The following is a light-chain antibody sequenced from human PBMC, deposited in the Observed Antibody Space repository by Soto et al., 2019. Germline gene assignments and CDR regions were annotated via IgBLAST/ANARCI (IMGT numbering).Light chain of an antibody. CDR2: GAY. CDR1: QSVSSSH. Sequence: EIVLTQSPGTLSLSPGERATLSCSASQSVSSSHLAWYQQKPGQAPRLLIYGAYTRATGIPARFSGSGSGTDFTLTISSLQSEDFAVYYCQHYNYWPPKTFGQGTKVDI. CDR3: QHYNYWPPKT. V-gene: IGKV3-15*01. J-gene: IGKJ1*01.